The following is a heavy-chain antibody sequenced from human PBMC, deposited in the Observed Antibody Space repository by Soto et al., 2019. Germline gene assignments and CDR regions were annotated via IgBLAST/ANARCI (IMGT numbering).Heavy chain of an antibody. CDR3: LYGYYSFDS. CDR1: GFGFTIYA. J-gene: IGHJ4*02. D-gene: IGHD4-17*01. CDR2: ISERGDTT. Sequence: EVQLLESGGGLVQPGGSLRLSCAASGFGFTIYAMSWVRQAPGTGLEWVSAISERGDTTYYADFVKGRFTISRDNSRNTVYLQMNSLRAEATAVNYCLYGYYSFDSWCQGTRVTVSS. V-gene: IGHV3-23*01.